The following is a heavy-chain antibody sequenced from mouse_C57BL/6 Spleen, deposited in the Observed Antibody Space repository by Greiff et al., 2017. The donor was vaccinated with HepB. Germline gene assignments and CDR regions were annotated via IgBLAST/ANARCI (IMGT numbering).Heavy chain of an antibody. CDR1: GYTFTSYW. CDR2: IDPSDSYT. CDR3: ARGGRTFDY. J-gene: IGHJ2*01. D-gene: IGHD1-1*02. V-gene: IGHV1-69*01. Sequence: VQLQQSGAELVMPGASVKLSCKASGYTFTSYWMHWVKQRPGQGLEWIGEIDPSDSYTNYTQKFKGKSTLTVDKSASTASMQLSSLTSEDSAVYYCARGGRTFDYWGQGTTLTVSS.